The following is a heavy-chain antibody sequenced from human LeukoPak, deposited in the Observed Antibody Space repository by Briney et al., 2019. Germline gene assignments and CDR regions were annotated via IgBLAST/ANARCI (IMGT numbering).Heavy chain of an antibody. D-gene: IGHD3-10*01. CDR2: IYYSGST. CDR1: GGSISSSSYY. V-gene: IGHV4-39*01. Sequence: PSETLSLTCTASGGSISSSSYYWGWIRQPPGKGLEWIGSIYYSGSTYYNPSLKSRVTISVDTSKNQFSLKLSSVTAADTAVYYCARHPLNGGNDYWGQGTLVTVSS. CDR3: ARHPLNGGNDY. J-gene: IGHJ4*02.